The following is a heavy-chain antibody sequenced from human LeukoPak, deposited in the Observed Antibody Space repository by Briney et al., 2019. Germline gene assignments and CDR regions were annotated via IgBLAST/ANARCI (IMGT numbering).Heavy chain of an antibody. Sequence: KSSETLSLTCTVSGGSISSSSYYWGWIRQPPGKGLEWIGSIYYSGSTYYNPSLKSRVTISVDTSKNQFSLKLSSVTAADTAVYYCASFYCGGDCYSEGGDYWGQGTLVTVSS. CDR3: ASFYCGGDCYSEGGDY. J-gene: IGHJ4*02. V-gene: IGHV4-39*01. CDR2: IYYSGST. CDR1: GGSISSSSYY. D-gene: IGHD2-21*02.